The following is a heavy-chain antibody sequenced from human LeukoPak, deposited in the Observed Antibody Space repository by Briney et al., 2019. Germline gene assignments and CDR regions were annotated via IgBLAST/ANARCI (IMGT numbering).Heavy chain of an antibody. CDR1: GYSFILYG. J-gene: IGHJ4*02. D-gene: IGHD4-11*01. Sequence: ASVKVSCKTSGYSFILYGISWVRQAPGQGPEWMGWISTSTGDTKYTQKFQGRVTLTADTSTSTAYMELSSLRSDDTAVYYCARDDNYGIFVNVDYWGQGTLVTVSS. CDR2: ISTSTGDT. V-gene: IGHV1-18*01. CDR3: ARDDNYGIFVNVDY.